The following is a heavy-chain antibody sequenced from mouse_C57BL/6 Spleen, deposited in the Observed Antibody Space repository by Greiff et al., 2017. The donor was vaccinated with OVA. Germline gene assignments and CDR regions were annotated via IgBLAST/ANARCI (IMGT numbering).Heavy chain of an antibody. J-gene: IGHJ1*03. V-gene: IGHV5-15*01. Sequence: EVKLVESGGGLVQPGGSLKLSCAASGFTFSDYGMAWVRQAPRKGPEWVAFISNLAYSIYYADTVTGRFTISRENAKNTLYLEMSSLRSEDTAMYYCARQGPHWYFDVWGTGTTVTVSS. CDR2: ISNLAYSI. CDR1: GFTFSDYG. D-gene: IGHD3-3*01. CDR3: ARQGPHWYFDV.